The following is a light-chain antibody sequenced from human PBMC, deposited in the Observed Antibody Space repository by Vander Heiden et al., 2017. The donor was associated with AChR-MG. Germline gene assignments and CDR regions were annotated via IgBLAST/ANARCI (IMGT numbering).Light chain of an antibody. CDR2: DAS. V-gene: IGKV3-11*01. CDR3: QQRDNSIT. CDR1: QSVSSY. J-gene: IGKJ5*01. Sequence: EIVSTQPPATPSSPPGERATLSCTASQSVSSYLAWYQQKPGQAPRLLIYDASSRATGIPARFSGSGSGTDFTLTISSLEPEDFAVYYCQQRDNSITFGQGTRLEIK.